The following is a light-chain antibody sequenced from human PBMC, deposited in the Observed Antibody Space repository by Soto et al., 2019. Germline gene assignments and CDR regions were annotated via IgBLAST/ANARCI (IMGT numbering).Light chain of an antibody. J-gene: IGKJ5*01. CDR2: DST. Sequence: VLTPSPATLSLSPGERATLSCRASQSIHTSLAWYQQKSGKPPRLVIYDSTLRANGVPDRFGGSRSGTEFTLTINSLEPEDFAVYYCQQRNVWPPITFGQGTRLEIK. V-gene: IGKV3-11*01. CDR1: QSIHTS. CDR3: QQRNVWPPIT.